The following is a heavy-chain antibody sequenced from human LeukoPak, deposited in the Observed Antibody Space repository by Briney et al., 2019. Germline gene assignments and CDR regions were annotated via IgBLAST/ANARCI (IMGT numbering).Heavy chain of an antibody. J-gene: IGHJ6*03. CDR1: GYTFTGYY. CDR3: ARSGWGIDYYYYYMDV. V-gene: IGHV1-2*06. D-gene: IGHD3-16*01. Sequence: ASVKVSCKASGYTFTGYYMHWVRQAPGPGLEWMGRINPNSGGTNHAQKFQGRVTMTRDTSISTAYMELSRLRSDDTAVYYCARSGWGIDYYYYYMDVWGKGTTVTVSS. CDR2: INPNSGGT.